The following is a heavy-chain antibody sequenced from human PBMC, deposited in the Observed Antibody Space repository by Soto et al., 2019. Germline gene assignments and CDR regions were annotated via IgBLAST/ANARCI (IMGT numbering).Heavy chain of an antibody. Sequence: GWVRQAPGKGLEWVSDIIDSGASTYYADSVKGRFTISRDNSKSTLYLQMNSLRAEDTALYYCAKGRSYYYYYGVDVWGQGTTVTVSS. J-gene: IGHJ6*02. CDR2: IIDSGAST. V-gene: IGHV3-23*01. CDR3: AKGRSYYYYYGVDV.